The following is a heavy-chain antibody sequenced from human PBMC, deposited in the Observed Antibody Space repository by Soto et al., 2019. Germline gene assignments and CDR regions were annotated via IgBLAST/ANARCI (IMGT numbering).Heavy chain of an antibody. CDR1: GYTFTIYG. D-gene: IGHD3-22*01. V-gene: IGHV1-18*04. CDR2: ISGYNGNT. CDR3: ARVDYYDSSGYYGY. J-gene: IGHJ4*02. Sequence: QVQLVQSGAEVKKPGASVKVSCKASGYTFTIYGISWVRQAPGQGLEWMGWISGYNGNTDYAQNLQDRVTLTTDPSTSSVYMELRSLRSDDTAVYYCARVDYYDSSGYYGYWGQGTLITVSS.